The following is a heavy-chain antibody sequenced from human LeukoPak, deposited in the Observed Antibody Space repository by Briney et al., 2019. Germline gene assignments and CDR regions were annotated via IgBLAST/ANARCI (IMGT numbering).Heavy chain of an antibody. V-gene: IGHV3-21*01. Sequence: GGSLRLSCAASGFTFSSYSMNWVRQAPGKGLEWVSSISSSSSYVYYADSVKGRFTISRDNAKNSLYLQMNSLRAEDTAVYYCATSSIGYCSSTSCYAGSDYWGQGTLVTVSS. CDR1: GFTFSSYS. J-gene: IGHJ4*02. CDR2: ISSSSSYV. CDR3: ATSSIGYCSSTSCYAGSDY. D-gene: IGHD2-2*01.